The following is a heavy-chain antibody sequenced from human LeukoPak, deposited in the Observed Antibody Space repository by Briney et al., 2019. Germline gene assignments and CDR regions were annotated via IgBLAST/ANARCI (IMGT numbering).Heavy chain of an antibody. Sequence: AETLSLTCAVYGGSFSGYYWSWIRHPPGKGLEWVGEINHSGSTNYNPSLKTRVTISVDTSKNQFSLKLSSVTAADTAVYYCARGAYGSGSWYYFDYWGQGTLVTVSS. CDR3: ARGAYGSGSWYYFDY. D-gene: IGHD3-10*01. J-gene: IGHJ4*02. CDR2: INHSGST. CDR1: GGSFSGYY. V-gene: IGHV4-34*01.